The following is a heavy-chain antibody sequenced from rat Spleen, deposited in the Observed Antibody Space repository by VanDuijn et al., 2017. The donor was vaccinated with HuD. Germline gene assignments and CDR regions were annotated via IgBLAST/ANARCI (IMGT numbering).Heavy chain of an antibody. CDR1: GFTFSDYY. J-gene: IGHJ3*01. V-gene: IGHV5-22*01. Sequence: EVQLVESGGGLVQPGGSLKLSCAASGFTFSDYYMAWVRQAPKKGLEWVASISYEGSSTYYRGSVKGRFTCSRDNAEGTLYLQMDSLRSEDTATYYCARALYGGSSELGWFAYWGQGTLVTVSS. CDR2: ISYEGSST. D-gene: IGHD1-11*01. CDR3: ARALYGGSSELGWFAY.